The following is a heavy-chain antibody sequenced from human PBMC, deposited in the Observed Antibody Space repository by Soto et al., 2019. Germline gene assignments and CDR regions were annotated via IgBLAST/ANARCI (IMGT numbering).Heavy chain of an antibody. Sequence: GGSLRLSCAASGFTVSSNYMSWVRQAPGKGLEWVSVIYSGGSTYYADSVKGRFTISRDNSKNTLYLQMNSLRAEDTAVYYCARDWTVRGHNFDPWGQGTLVTVSS. CDR2: IYSGGST. V-gene: IGHV3-66*01. CDR1: GFTVSSNY. CDR3: ARDWTVRGHNFDP. D-gene: IGHD3-10*01. J-gene: IGHJ5*02.